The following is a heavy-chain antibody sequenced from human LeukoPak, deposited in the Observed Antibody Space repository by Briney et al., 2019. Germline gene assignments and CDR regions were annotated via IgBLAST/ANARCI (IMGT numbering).Heavy chain of an antibody. CDR2: INSDGSTT. D-gene: IGHD3-22*01. V-gene: IGHV3-74*01. Sequence: GGPLRLSCAASGFTFSSYWMHWVRQAPGKGLVWVSRINSDGSTTNYADSVKGRFTICRDNAKSTLSLQMNSLSAEDTAVYYCATSDPISGYYYWGQGTLVTVSS. CDR3: ATSDPISGYYY. J-gene: IGHJ4*02. CDR1: GFTFSSYW.